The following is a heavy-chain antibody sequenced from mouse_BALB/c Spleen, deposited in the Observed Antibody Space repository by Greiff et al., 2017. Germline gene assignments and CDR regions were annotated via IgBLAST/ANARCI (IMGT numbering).Heavy chain of an antibody. V-gene: IGHV2-9*02. CDR2: IWAGGST. CDR1: GFSLTSYG. J-gene: IGHJ4*01. D-gene: IGHD2-4*01. CDR3: TRAYDYVYAMDY. Sequence: QVQLKESGPGLVAPSQSLSITCTVSGFSLTSYGVHWVRQPPGKGLEWLGVIWAGGSTNYNSALMSRLSISKDNSKSQVFLKMNSLQTDDTAMYYCTRAYDYVYAMDYWGQGTSVTVSS.